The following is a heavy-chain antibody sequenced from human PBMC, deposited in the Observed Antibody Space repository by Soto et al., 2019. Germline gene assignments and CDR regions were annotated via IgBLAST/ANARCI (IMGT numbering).Heavy chain of an antibody. V-gene: IGHV3-23*01. J-gene: IGHJ3*02. CDR3: AKFITGFVLMVYDDAFDI. Sequence: GGSLRLSCAASGFTFSSYAMSWVRQAPGKGLEWVSAISGSGGSTYYADSVKGRFTISRDNSKNTLYLQMNSLRAEDTAVYYCAKFITGFVLMVYDDAFDIWGQGTMVTVSS. CDR1: GFTFSSYA. CDR2: ISGSGGST. D-gene: IGHD2-8*01.